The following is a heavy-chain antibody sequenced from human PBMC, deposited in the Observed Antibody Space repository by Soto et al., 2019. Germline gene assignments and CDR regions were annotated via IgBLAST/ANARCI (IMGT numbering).Heavy chain of an antibody. V-gene: IGHV3-21*01. CDR2: ITSSSSYI. J-gene: IGHJ4*02. D-gene: IGHD2-2*01. Sequence: PGGSLRLSCAASGFIFNNYNMNWVRQAPGEGLEWVSSITSSSSYIYYADSMKGRFTISRDNAKNSLYLQMNSLRAEDTAVYYCARGPYCSTTSCYAHALDYWGQGTLVTVSS. CDR3: ARGPYCSTTSCYAHALDY. CDR1: GFIFNNYN.